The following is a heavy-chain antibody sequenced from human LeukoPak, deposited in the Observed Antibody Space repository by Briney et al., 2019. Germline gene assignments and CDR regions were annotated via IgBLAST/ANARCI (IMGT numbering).Heavy chain of an antibody. V-gene: IGHV4-59*08. D-gene: IGHD3-16*01. CDR3: ARLRLGVGSAFDI. J-gene: IGHJ3*02. Sequence: SETLSLTCTVSGGSISSYYWSWIRQPPGKGLEWIGYIYYSGSTNYNPSLKSRVTISVDTSKNQFSLKLSSVTAADTAVYYCARLRLGVGSAFDIWGQGTMVTVSS. CDR2: IYYSGST. CDR1: GGSISSYY.